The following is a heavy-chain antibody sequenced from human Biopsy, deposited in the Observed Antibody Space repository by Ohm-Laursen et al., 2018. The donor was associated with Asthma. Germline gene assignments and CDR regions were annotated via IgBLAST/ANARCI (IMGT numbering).Heavy chain of an antibody. Sequence: PTQTLTLTRSFSGFSLRTPGVGAGWIRQSPGKALEWLALTFWDDYNLFRPSLKRRLTITKDPSKNQVVLTMTKMDPVDSGTYYCALSQDSGFDDRSPSWFDPWGQGTLVTVSS. CDR3: ALSQDSGFDDRSPSWFDP. J-gene: IGHJ5*02. V-gene: IGHV2-5*02. D-gene: IGHD3-9*01. CDR2: TFWDDYN. CDR1: GFSLRTPGVG.